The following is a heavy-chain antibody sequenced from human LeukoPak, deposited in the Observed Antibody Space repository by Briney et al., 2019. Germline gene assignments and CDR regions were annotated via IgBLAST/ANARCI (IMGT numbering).Heavy chain of an antibody. CDR1: GGSISSGDYY. V-gene: IGHV4-30-4*08. CDR2: IYYSGST. J-gene: IGHJ4*02. Sequence: SETLSLTCTVSGGSISSGDYYWSWIRQPPGKGLEWIGYIYYSGSTYYNPSLKSRVTISVDTSKNQFSLKLSSVTAADTAVYYCARAAYSGYDRNYFDYWGQGTLVTVSS. D-gene: IGHD5-12*01. CDR3: ARAAYSGYDRNYFDY.